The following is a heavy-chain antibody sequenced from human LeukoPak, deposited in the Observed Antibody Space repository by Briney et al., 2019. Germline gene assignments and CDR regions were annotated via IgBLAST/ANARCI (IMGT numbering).Heavy chain of an antibody. CDR1: GFTFNVYS. CDR3: ASAGSDTQSWWFDY. CDR2: IGYTSTPI. J-gene: IGHJ4*02. Sequence: GGSLRLSCEASGFTFNVYSMVWVRQAPGKGLEWLSYIGYTSTPIYYANSVKGRFTVSGDNAKNSLYLQMSSLKDEDTAVYYCASAGSDTQSWWFDYWGQGALVTVSS. D-gene: IGHD2-15*01. V-gene: IGHV3-48*02.